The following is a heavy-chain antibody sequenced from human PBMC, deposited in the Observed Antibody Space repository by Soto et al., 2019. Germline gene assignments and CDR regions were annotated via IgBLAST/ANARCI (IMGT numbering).Heavy chain of an antibody. D-gene: IGHD2-2*01. J-gene: IGHJ6*04. Sequence: SEALCLTWTVSGGSISSGGYYWSWIRQHPGKGLEWIGYIYYSGSTYYNPSLKSRVTISVDTSKNQFSLKLSSVTAADTAVYYYAIGSSSLGMDVWRRGTTVS. CDR3: AIGSSSLGMDV. CDR1: GGSISSGGYY. CDR2: IYYSGST. V-gene: IGHV4-31*02.